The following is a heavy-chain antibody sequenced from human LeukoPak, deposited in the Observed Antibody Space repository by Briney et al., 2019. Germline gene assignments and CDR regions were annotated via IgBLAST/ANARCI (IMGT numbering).Heavy chain of an antibody. CDR3: AREILGGFNPGAY. J-gene: IGHJ4*02. CDR2: IHRSGSP. D-gene: IGHD1-14*01. Sequence: SETLSLTCDVSGGSVTSTNWWTWFRQPPGKGPEWIGEIHRSGSPNYNPSLQSRVTISIDRSRNQIALELSSVTAADTAVYYCAREILGGFNPGAYWGQGTLVTVSS. V-gene: IGHV4/OR15-8*01. CDR1: GGSVTSTNW.